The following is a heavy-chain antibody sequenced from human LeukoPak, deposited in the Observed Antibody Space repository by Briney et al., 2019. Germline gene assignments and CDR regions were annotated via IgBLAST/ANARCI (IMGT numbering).Heavy chain of an antibody. CDR3: ARGKIRRGGPLYYYGMDV. Sequence: ASVKVSCKASGYTFTSYDINWARQATGQGLEWMGWMNPNSGNTGYAQKFQGRVTMTRNTSISTAYMELSSLRSEDTAVYYCARGKIRRGGPLYYYGMDVRGQGTTVTVSS. CDR1: GYTFTSYD. J-gene: IGHJ6*02. V-gene: IGHV1-8*01. D-gene: IGHD3-16*01. CDR2: MNPNSGNT.